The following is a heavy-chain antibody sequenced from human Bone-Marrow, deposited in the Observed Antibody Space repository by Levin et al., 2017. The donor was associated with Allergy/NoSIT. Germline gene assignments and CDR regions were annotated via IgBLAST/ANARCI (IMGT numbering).Heavy chain of an antibody. CDR2: IKSKTDGGTT. J-gene: IGHJ6*03. D-gene: IGHD2-8*02. CDR3: TTDRPTNCTGGVCYILRAPYYYYYDYMDV. Sequence: GGSLRLSCAASGFTFSNAWMSWVRQAPGKGLEWVGRIKSKTDGGTTDYAAPVKGRFTISRDDSKNTLYLQMNSLKTEDTAVYYCTTDRPTNCTGGVCYILRAPYYYYYDYMDVWGKGTTVTVSS. V-gene: IGHV3-15*01. CDR1: GFTFSNAW.